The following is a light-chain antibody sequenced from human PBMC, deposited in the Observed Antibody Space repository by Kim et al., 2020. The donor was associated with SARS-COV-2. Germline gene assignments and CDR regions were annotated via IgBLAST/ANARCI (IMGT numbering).Light chain of an antibody. Sequence: AYVGDRVTVTSLARQDIRNDLGWDHQNPGRAPKRLIYCASSLQSGVPSRFSGGAAGTEFTLTSRSLQPEEFATYFCLQHNTYPITFGQGTPLEIK. CDR2: CAS. J-gene: IGKJ5*01. V-gene: IGKV1-17*01. CDR3: LQHNTYPIT. CDR1: QDIRND.